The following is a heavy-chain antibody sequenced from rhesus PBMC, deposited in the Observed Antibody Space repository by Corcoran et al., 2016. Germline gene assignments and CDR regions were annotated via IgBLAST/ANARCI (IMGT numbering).Heavy chain of an antibody. J-gene: IGHJ4*01. CDR1: GFTFSDYY. Sequence: EVQLVESGGGLVPPGGSLRLSCAASGFTFSDYYMTWVRQAPGKGLEWVSSISRASTDIYYTDSVKGRLTVSRDNAKNSLSLQMNSLKTEDTAVYYCTRGDYNFWTGYSDYFDFWGQGVLVTVSA. V-gene: IGHV3S16*01. CDR2: ISRASTDI. CDR3: TRGDYNFWTGYSDYFDF. D-gene: IGHD3-3*01.